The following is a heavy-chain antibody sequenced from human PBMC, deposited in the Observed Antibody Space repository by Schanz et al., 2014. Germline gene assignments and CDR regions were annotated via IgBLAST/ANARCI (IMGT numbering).Heavy chain of an antibody. CDR1: GFSFDKYG. CDR2: IWYDGSKT. Sequence: QVQLVESGGGVVQPGRSLRLSCAASGFSFDKYGMHWVRQAPGKGLEWVGVIWYDGSKTYYADSVRGRFTISRDNAKNSLYLQMSSLRAEDTAVYYCVRIYSGYSGGYLDYWGQGTLVTVSS. CDR3: VRIYSGYSGGYLDY. D-gene: IGHD5-12*01. V-gene: IGHV3-33*03. J-gene: IGHJ4*02.